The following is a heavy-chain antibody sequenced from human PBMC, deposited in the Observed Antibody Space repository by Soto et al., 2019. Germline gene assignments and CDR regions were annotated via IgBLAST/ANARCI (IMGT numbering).Heavy chain of an antibody. V-gene: IGHV3-30*18. Sequence: GGSLRLSCAASGFTFSSYGMHWVRQAPGKGLEWVAVISYDGSNKYYADSVKGRFTISRDNSKNTLYLQMNSLRAEDTAVYYCAKSVQVTIFGVVTSYYFGYWGQGTLVTVSS. CDR2: ISYDGSNK. CDR1: GFTFSSYG. D-gene: IGHD3-3*01. CDR3: AKSVQVTIFGVVTSYYFGY. J-gene: IGHJ4*02.